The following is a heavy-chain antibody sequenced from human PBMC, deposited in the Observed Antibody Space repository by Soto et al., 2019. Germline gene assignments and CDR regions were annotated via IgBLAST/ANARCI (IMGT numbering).Heavy chain of an antibody. D-gene: IGHD5-12*01. Sequence: EVQLLESGGGLVQPGGSLRLSCAASGFTFSNYAMTWVRQAPGKGLEWVSGDTGSGGNTYYADSVKGRFTISRDKSKNTLYLQMIGLRAEDTDVYYCARAQYSGYAVSLNLDSWGQGALVTVSS. V-gene: IGHV3-23*01. CDR1: GFTFSNYA. CDR3: ARAQYSGYAVSLNLDS. CDR2: DTGSGGNT. J-gene: IGHJ4*02.